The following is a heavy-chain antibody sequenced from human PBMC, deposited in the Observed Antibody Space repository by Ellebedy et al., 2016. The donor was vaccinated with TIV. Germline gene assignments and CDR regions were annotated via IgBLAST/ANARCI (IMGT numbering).Heavy chain of an antibody. CDR1: GYTFTSYY. Sequence: AASVKVSCKASGYTFTSYYIHWLRQAPGQGLEWMGIMNAKDGDTTSAQKFQGRVTMTRDTSTPTVYMELTSLRFEDTSVYYCARAASMTKVSSPSAYWGQGTLVTVSS. V-gene: IGHV1-46*01. CDR2: MNAKDGDT. J-gene: IGHJ4*02. D-gene: IGHD4-17*01. CDR3: ARAASMTKVSSPSAY.